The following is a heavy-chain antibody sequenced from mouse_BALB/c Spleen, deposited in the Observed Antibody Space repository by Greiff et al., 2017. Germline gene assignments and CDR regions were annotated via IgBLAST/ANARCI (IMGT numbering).Heavy chain of an antibody. Sequence: EVMLVESGGGLVQPGGSRKLSCAASGFTFSSFGMHWVRQAPEKGLEWVAYISSGSSTIYYADTVKGRFTISRDNPKNTLFLQMTSLRSEDTAMYYCARRLRRGDYYAMDYWGQGTSVTVSS. J-gene: IGHJ4*01. CDR3: ARRLRRGDYYAMDY. D-gene: IGHD2-4*01. CDR2: ISSGSSTI. V-gene: IGHV5-17*02. CDR1: GFTFSSFG.